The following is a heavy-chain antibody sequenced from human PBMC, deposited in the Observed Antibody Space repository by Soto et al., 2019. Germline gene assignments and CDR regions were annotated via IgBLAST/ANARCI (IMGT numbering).Heavy chain of an antibody. V-gene: IGHV1-69*06. Sequence: SVKVSCKASGGTFSSYAISWVRQAPGQGLEWMGGIIPIFGTANYAQKFQGRVTITADKSTSTAYMELSSLRSEDTAVYYCASAFSPYDFWSGYYNKDAFDIWGQGKMVTLSS. CDR1: GGTFSSYA. CDR3: ASAFSPYDFWSGYYNKDAFDI. D-gene: IGHD3-3*01. J-gene: IGHJ3*02. CDR2: IIPIFGTA.